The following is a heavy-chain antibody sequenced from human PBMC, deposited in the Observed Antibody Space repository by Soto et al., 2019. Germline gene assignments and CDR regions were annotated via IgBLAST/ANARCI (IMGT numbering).Heavy chain of an antibody. CDR3: ARGFSTLIVRYYFDY. J-gene: IGHJ4*02. V-gene: IGHV3-33*01. CDR1: EFTFDSYA. D-gene: IGHD3-22*01. Sequence: GGSLRLSCAASEFTFDSYAMHWVRQAPGKGLEWVALISYDGSNKYYADSVKGRFTISRENSKKTLYLQMKSLRAEDTALYYCARGFSTLIVRYYFDYCGQGTMVTVYS. CDR2: ISYDGSNK.